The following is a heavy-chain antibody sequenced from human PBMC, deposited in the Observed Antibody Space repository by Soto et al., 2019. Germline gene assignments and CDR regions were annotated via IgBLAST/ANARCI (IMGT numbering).Heavy chain of an antibody. CDR3: ARGTRTPDY. V-gene: IGHV1-8*01. CDR1: GYTFTSYD. Sequence: ASVKVSCKASGYTFTSYDINWVRQATGQGLERMGLMNPRSVNTGYAQKFQGRVTMTRNTPISTSYMELSSLISEVTAVYYCARGTRTPDYWGQGTLVTVSS. J-gene: IGHJ4*02. CDR2: MNPRSVNT.